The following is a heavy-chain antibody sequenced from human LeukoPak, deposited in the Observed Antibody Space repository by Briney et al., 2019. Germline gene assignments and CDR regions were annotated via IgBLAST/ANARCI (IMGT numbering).Heavy chain of an antibody. J-gene: IGHJ4*02. CDR3: ASLRRGELYSLGY. CDR2: INHSGST. V-gene: IGHV4-34*01. Sequence: PSETLSLTCAVYGGSFSGYYWSWIRQPPGKGLEWIGEINHSGSTNYNPSLKSRVTISADTSKNQFSLKLSSVTAADTAVYYCASLRRGELYSLGYWGQGTLVTVSS. D-gene: IGHD3-16*01. CDR1: GGSFSGYY.